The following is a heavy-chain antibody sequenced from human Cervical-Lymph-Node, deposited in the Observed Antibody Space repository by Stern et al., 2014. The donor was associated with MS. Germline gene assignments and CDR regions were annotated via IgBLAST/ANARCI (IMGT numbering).Heavy chain of an antibody. CDR2: INNDGSTE. CDR1: GFTISSYW. V-gene: IGHV3-74*02. Sequence: EVQLVESGGGLVQPGGSLRLSCVASGFTISSYWMHWVRQAPGKGLVWVSRINNDGSTEEDADSVKGRFTISRDNAKNTLYLQMNSLRAEDTAVYYRGRSDACSGRCYDRHFDLWGRGTLVTVSS. J-gene: IGHJ2*01. CDR3: GRSDACSGRCYDRHFDL. D-gene: IGHD2-15*01.